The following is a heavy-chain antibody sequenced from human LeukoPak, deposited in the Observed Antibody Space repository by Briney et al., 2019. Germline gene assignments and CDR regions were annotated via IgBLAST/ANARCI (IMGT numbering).Heavy chain of an antibody. CDR1: GGSISSGGYS. CDR3: ARGDYDILTGYYGASFDY. V-gene: IGHV4-30-2*01. D-gene: IGHD3-9*01. Sequence: SETLSLTCAVSGGSISSGGYSWSWIRQPPGKGLEWLGYIYHSGSTYYNPSLKSRVTISVDRSKNQFSLKLSSVTAADTAVYYCARGDYDILTGYYGASFDYWGQGTLVTVSS. CDR2: IYHSGST. J-gene: IGHJ4*02.